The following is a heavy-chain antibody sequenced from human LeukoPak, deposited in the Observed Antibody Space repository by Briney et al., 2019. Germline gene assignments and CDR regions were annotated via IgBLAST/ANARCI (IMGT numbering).Heavy chain of an antibody. V-gene: IGHV1-3*01. J-gene: IGHJ4*02. CDR3: ARGPRAAADDY. CDR2: INAYNGKT. CDR1: GGTFSSYA. Sequence: ASVKVSCKASGGTFSSYAISWVRQAPGQRPEWMGWINAYNGKTKYSQKFQDRVTITRDTSASTAYLELTSLTSEDTAVYYCARGPRAAADDYWGQGSLVTVSS. D-gene: IGHD6-13*01.